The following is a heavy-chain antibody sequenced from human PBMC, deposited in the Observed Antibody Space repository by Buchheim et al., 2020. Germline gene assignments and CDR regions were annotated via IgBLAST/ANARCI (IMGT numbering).Heavy chain of an antibody. J-gene: IGHJ4*02. CDR1: GGSINSADYY. V-gene: IGHV4-30-4*01. Sequence: QVQLQESGPGLVKPSQTLSLTCTVSGGSINSADYYWSWIRQPPGKGLEWIGYIYYSGSTHFNPSLISRVTMSIDTSKKQFSLRLNSVTAADTAVYYCASQYCSGGRCYSEYFDYWGQGTL. D-gene: IGHD2-15*01. CDR2: IYYSGST. CDR3: ASQYCSGGRCYSEYFDY.